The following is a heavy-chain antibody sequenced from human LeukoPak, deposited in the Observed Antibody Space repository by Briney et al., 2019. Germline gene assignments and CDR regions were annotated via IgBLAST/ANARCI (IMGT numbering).Heavy chain of an antibody. CDR2: IYYSGST. V-gene: IGHV4-59*01. CDR1: GGSISSYY. Sequence: SETLSLTCTVSGGSISSYYWSWIRQPPGKGLEWIGYIYYSGSTNYNPSLKSRVTISVDTSKNQFSLKLSSVTAADTAVYYCARLVDYYYGMDVWGQGTTVTVSS. CDR3: ARLVDYYYGMDV. D-gene: IGHD2-15*01. J-gene: IGHJ6*02.